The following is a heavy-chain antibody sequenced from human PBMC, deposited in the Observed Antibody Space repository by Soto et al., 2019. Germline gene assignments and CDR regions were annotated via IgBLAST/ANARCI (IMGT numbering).Heavy chain of an antibody. V-gene: IGHV3-30-3*01. CDR3: ARTYYGDYTFDY. CDR1: GFTFSSYA. CDR2: ISYDGSNK. Sequence: QVQLVESGGGVVQPGRSLRLSCAASGFTFSSYAMHWVRQAPGKGLEWVAVISYDGSNKYYADSVKGRFTISRDNSKNTLYLKMTSLSAEDTAVYYWARTYYGDYTFDYWGQGPLVTVSS. J-gene: IGHJ4*02. D-gene: IGHD4-17*01.